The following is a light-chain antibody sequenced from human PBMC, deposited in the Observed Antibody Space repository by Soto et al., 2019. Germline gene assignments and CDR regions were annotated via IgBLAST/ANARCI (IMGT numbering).Light chain of an antibody. CDR2: DVS. J-gene: IGLJ2*01. CDR3: SSYTTSNILV. V-gene: IGLV2-14*03. Sequence: QSALTQPASVSGSPGQSITISCTGTSSDIGGYNYVSWYQQHPGKAPKLMIYDVSDRPLGVSNHFSGSKSGNTASLTISGLQAEDEADYYCSSYTTSNILVFGGGTKLTVL. CDR1: SSDIGGYNY.